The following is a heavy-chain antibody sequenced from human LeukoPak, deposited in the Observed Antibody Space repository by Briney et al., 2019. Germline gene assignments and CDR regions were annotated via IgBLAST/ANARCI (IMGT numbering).Heavy chain of an antibody. CDR1: GGSISNYY. CDR3: ARSRLRLDAFDI. Sequence: SATLSLTCTVSGGSISNYYWSWIRQPPGKGLEWIGYIFYSGSTNYNPSLKSRVTISVDTSKNQFSLKLSSLTAADTAVYYCARSRLRLDAFDIWGQGTMVTVSS. V-gene: IGHV4-59*08. D-gene: IGHD4-17*01. CDR2: IFYSGST. J-gene: IGHJ3*02.